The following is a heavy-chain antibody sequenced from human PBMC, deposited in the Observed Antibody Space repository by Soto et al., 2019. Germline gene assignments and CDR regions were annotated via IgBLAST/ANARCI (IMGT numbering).Heavy chain of an antibody. CDR3: ARDKGGWPDY. D-gene: IGHD1-26*01. Sequence: QVQLQESGPGLVKPSETLSLTCTVSGGSLSTYYWSWIRQPPGKGLEWIGYIYYTGSTHYNPSLKSRVNISLDTSKNHFSLQLTSVTAADTAVYYCARDKGGWPDYWGQGTLVTVSS. CDR2: IYYTGST. J-gene: IGHJ4*02. CDR1: GGSLSTYY. V-gene: IGHV4-59*01.